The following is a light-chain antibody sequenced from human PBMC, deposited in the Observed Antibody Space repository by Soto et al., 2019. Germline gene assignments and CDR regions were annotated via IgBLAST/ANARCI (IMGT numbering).Light chain of an antibody. CDR2: GAS. V-gene: IGKV1-9*01. CDR3: QQLNNFPRT. Sequence: DIQLTQSPSFLSASVGDRVTITCRASQGIRSYLAWYQQRPGKAPTLLMYGASTVQSGVPSRFSGSASGTTFTLTINNLQPEDFATYYCQQLNNFPRTFGQGTKVE. J-gene: IGKJ1*01. CDR1: QGIRSY.